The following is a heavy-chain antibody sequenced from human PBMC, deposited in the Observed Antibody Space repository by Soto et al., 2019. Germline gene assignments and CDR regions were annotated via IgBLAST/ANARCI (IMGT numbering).Heavy chain of an antibody. CDR3: ARQNGKGGYSYGWGKKNPNWFDP. CDR2: IIPIFGTA. Sequence: ASVKVSCKASGGTFSSYAISWVRQAPGQGLEWMGGIIPIFGTANYAQKFQGRVTITADESTSTAYMELSSLRSEDTAVYYCARQNGKGGYSYGWGKKNPNWFDPWGQGTLVTVSS. V-gene: IGHV1-69*13. D-gene: IGHD5-18*01. CDR1: GGTFSSYA. J-gene: IGHJ5*02.